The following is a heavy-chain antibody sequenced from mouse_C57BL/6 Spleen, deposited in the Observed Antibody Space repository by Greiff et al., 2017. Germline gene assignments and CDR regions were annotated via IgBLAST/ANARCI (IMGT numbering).Heavy chain of an antibody. CDR1: GFNIQDYY. CDR3: TTHYGAPWFAY. V-gene: IGHV14-1*01. D-gene: IGHD1-1*02. Sequence: VQLKQSGAELVRPGASVKLSCTASGFNIQDYYMHWVKQRPEQGLEWIGRIDPEDGDTEYAPKFQGKATMTADTSSNTAYLQLSSLTSEDTAVYYCTTHYGAPWFAYWGQGTLVTVSA. J-gene: IGHJ3*01. CDR2: IDPEDGDT.